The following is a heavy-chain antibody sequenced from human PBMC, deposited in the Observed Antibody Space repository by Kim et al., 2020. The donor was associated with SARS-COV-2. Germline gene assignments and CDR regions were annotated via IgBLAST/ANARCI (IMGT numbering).Heavy chain of an antibody. J-gene: IGHJ4*02. V-gene: IGHV4-4*07. CDR3: ASRDGANWPFDC. Sequence: NSTLQNRVTISRDTDKSHLSLNLNSVTAADTAVYYCASRDGANWPFDCWGQGTLVTVSS.